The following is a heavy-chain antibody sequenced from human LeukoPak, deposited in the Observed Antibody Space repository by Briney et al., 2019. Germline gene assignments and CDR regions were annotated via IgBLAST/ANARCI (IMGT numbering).Heavy chain of an antibody. CDR1: GYTFTSYY. CDR2: INPSGGST. D-gene: IGHD6-19*01. V-gene: IGHV1-46*01. Sequence: ASVKVSCKASGYTFTSYYMHWVRQAPGQGLEWMGIINPSGGSTSYAQKFQGRVTMTRDMSTSTVYMELSSLRSEDTAVYYCARERGPRSSVHNWFDPWGQGTLVTVSS. J-gene: IGHJ5*02. CDR3: ARERGPRSSVHNWFDP.